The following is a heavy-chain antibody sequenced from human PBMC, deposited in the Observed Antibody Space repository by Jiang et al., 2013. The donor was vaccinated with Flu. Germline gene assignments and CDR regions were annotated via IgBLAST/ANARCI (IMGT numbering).Heavy chain of an antibody. V-gene: IGHV4-59*01. D-gene: IGHD3-16*01. CDR2: IYYSGST. CDR3: AKTGYALEY. J-gene: IGHJ4*02. CDR1: GVTISPNY. Sequence: GLVKPSETLSLTCTVSGVTISPNYWSWIRQSPGKGLEWIGYIYYSGSTNYNPSLKSRVTISVDTSKNQFSLKLSSVTAADTAVYYCAKTGYALEYWGQGTLV.